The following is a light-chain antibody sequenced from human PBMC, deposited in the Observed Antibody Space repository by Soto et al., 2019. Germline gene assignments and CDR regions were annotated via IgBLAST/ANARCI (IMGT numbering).Light chain of an antibody. V-gene: IGKV3-11*01. CDR3: QQRRNWPLT. J-gene: IGKJ3*01. Sequence: EIVLTQSPATLSLSPVERATLSCRASESVSSYLVWYQQRPGQAPRVLIDDASNRATGIPARFSGSGSGTDFTLTISSLEPEDFAVYYCQQRRNWPLTFGPGTKVEIK. CDR2: DAS. CDR1: ESVSSY.